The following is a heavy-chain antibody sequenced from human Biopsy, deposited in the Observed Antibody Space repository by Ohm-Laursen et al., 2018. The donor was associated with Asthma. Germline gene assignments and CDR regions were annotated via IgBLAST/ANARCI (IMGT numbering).Heavy chain of an antibody. CDR3: ARDGSSVAGTPYGMDV. D-gene: IGHD6-19*01. CDR1: VGSISSGGYY. CDR2: IYYSGST. J-gene: IGHJ6*02. Sequence: TLSLTWTVSVGSISSGGYYWSWIRQPPGKGLEWIGYIYYSGSTYYNPSLKSRVTISVDTSKNQFSLKLSSVTAADTAVYYCARDGSSVAGTPYGMDVWGQGTTVTVSS. V-gene: IGHV4-31*02.